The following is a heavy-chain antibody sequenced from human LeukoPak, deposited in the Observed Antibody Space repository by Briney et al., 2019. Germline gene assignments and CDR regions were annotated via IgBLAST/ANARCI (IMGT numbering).Heavy chain of an antibody. CDR1: GGSFSGYY. Sequence: PSETLSLTCAVYGGSFSGYYWSWIRQPPGKGLEWIGEINHSGSTNYNPSLKSRVTISVDTSKNQFSLKLSSVTAADTAVYYCARLPDISGWPFDCWGQGTLVTVSS. D-gene: IGHD6-19*01. V-gene: IGHV4-34*01. J-gene: IGHJ4*02. CDR2: INHSGST. CDR3: ARLPDISGWPFDC.